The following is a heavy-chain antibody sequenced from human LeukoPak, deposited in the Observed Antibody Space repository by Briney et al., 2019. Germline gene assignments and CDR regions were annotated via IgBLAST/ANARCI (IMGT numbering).Heavy chain of an antibody. J-gene: IGHJ2*01. CDR2: INWNGGTT. D-gene: IGHD2-15*01. Sequence: GGSLRLSCAASGFTFDDYVMSWVRQAPGKGLEWVSGINWNGGTTAYADSVKGRFTISRDNAKNSLYLQMNSLRAEDTALYYCARDRVVVATTTPPYWYFDLWGRGTRVTVSS. CDR1: GFTFDDYV. CDR3: ARDRVVVATTTPPYWYFDL. V-gene: IGHV3-20*04.